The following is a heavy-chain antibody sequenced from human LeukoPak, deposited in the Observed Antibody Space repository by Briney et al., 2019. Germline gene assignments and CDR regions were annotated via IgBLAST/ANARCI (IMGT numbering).Heavy chain of an antibody. CDR1: GFTFSSYA. Sequence: GGSLRLSCAASGFTFSSYAMSWVRQAPGKGLEWVSAISGSGGSTYYADSVKGRFTISRDNSKNTLYLQMNSLRAEDTAVDYCAKDGLATTSYYYYYYYMDVWGKGTTVTASS. D-gene: IGHD5-12*01. V-gene: IGHV3-23*01. CDR2: ISGSGGST. J-gene: IGHJ6*03. CDR3: AKDGLATTSYYYYYYYMDV.